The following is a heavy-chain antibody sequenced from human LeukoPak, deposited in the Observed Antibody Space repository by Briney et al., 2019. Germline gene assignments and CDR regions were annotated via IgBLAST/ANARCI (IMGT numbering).Heavy chain of an antibody. Sequence: GALRLSCAASGFTFSSYWMHWVRQAPGKGLVWVSRINSDGSSIAYADSVKGRFTIYRDNAKNTLYLQMNSLRVEDTAVYYCAREGRVSGYDFDCWGQGTLVTVSS. V-gene: IGHV3-74*03. D-gene: IGHD5-12*01. CDR2: INSDGSSI. CDR1: GFTFSSYW. J-gene: IGHJ4*02. CDR3: AREGRVSGYDFDC.